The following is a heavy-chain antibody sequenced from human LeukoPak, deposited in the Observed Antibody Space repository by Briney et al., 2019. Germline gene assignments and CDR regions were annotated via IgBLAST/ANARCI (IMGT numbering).Heavy chain of an antibody. J-gene: IGHJ4*02. CDR3: ARGDAAAPFNFDY. CDR1: GGSISSYY. Sequence: PSETLSLTCTVSGGSISSYYWSWIRQPPGKGLEWIGYIYYSGSTNYNPSLKSRVTISVDTSKNQFSLKLSSVTAADTAVYYCARGDAAAPFNFDYWGQGTLVTVSS. V-gene: IGHV4-59*01. CDR2: IYYSGST. D-gene: IGHD6-13*01.